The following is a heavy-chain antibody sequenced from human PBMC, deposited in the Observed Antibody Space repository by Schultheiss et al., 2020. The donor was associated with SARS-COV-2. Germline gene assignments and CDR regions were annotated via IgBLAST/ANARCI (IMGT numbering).Heavy chain of an antibody. CDR2: IYYTGST. V-gene: IGHV4-61*01. D-gene: IGHD3-16*01. CDR3: ARGGSHIDY. J-gene: IGHJ4*02. CDR1: GGSVNIGSYS. Sequence: SQTLSLTCTVSGGSVNIGSYSWSWIRQPPGKGLEWIGYIYYTGSTNYNPSLKSRVTMSIHTSKYQFSLKLNSVTAADTAVYYCARGGSHIDYWGQGTLVTVSS.